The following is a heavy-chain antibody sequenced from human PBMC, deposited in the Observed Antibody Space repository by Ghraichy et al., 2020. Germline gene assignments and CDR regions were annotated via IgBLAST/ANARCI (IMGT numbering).Heavy chain of an antibody. CDR1: GYTFTSYD. D-gene: IGHD3-10*01. Sequence: ASVKVSCKASGYTFTSYDINWVRQATGQGLEWMGWMNPNSGNTGYAQKFQGRVTMTRNTSISTAYMELSSLRSEDTAVYYCARGGRDLWFGELLWTPRSGDAFDIWGQGTMVTVSS. J-gene: IGHJ3*02. CDR2: MNPNSGNT. V-gene: IGHV1-8*01. CDR3: ARGGRDLWFGELLWTPRSGDAFDI.